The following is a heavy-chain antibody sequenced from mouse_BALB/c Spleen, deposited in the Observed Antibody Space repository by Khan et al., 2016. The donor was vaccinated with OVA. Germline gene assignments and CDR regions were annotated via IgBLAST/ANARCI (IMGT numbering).Heavy chain of an antibody. CDR1: GYNIKDIY. V-gene: IGHV14-3*02. CDR2: TDPANGNT. Sequence: VQLQQSGAELVKPAASLKLSCTASGYNIKDIYIHWVKQRPEKGLERIRRTDPANGNTKYDPKFQGKATITADKSTNTAYLQLSSLTTEETAFYYCRISTINAWGQGTTLTVSS. J-gene: IGHJ2*01. CDR3: RISTINA.